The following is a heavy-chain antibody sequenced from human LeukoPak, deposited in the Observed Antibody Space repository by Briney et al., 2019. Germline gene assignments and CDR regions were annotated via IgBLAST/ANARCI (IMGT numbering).Heavy chain of an antibody. J-gene: IGHJ3*02. CDR2: INPNSGGT. CDR1: GYTFTNYG. D-gene: IGHD3-22*01. CDR3: ARDRPYYYDSSGYLYIDAFDI. V-gene: IGHV1-2*02. Sequence: ASVKVSCKASGYTFTNYGISWVRQAPGQGLEWMGWINPNSGGTNYAQKFQGRVTMTRDTSISTAYMELSRLRSDDTAVYYCARDRPYYYDSSGYLYIDAFDIWGQGTMVTVSS.